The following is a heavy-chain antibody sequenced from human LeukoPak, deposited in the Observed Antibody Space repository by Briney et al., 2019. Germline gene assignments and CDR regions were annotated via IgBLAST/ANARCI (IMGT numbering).Heavy chain of an antibody. CDR2: INHSGST. J-gene: IGHJ3*02. D-gene: IGHD3-3*01. V-gene: IGHV4-34*01. CDR1: GGSFSGYY. Sequence: PSETLSLTCAVYGGSFSGYYWSWIRQPPGKGLEWIGEINHSGSTNYNPSLKSRVTISVDTSKNQFSLELSSVTAADTAMYYCARGNERHYDFWSGSHDAFDIWGQGTMVTVSS. CDR3: ARGNERHYDFWSGSHDAFDI.